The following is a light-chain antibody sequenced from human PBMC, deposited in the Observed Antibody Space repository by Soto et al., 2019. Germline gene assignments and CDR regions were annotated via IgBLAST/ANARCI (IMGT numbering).Light chain of an antibody. Sequence: DIPMTQSPSSLSASVGDRVTITCRASQSISSYLNWYQQKPGKAPKLLIYAASSLQSGVPSRFSGSGSGTDFTLTISSLQPDDFGTYYCQQSYSRVFTFGPGTKVDF. CDR3: QQSYSRVFT. CDR2: AAS. V-gene: IGKV1-39*01. J-gene: IGKJ3*01. CDR1: QSISSY.